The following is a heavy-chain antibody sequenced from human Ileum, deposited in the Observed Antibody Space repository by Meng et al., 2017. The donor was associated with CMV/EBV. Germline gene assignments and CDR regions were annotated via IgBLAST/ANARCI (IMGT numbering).Heavy chain of an antibody. CDR3: ARDQVGATDRTPFDY. CDR1: GFTFRSYW. Sequence: SGFTFRSYWMHWGRQAPGKGLGWVSRMNTDGSSTSYADSVKGRFNISRDNAKNTLYLQMNSLRVEDTAVYYCARDQVGATDRTPFDYWGQGILVTVSS. CDR2: MNTDGSST. V-gene: IGHV3-74*01. J-gene: IGHJ4*02. D-gene: IGHD1-26*01.